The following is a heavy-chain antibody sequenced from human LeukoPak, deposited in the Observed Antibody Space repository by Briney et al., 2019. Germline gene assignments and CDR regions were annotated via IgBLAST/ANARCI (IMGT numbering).Heavy chain of an antibody. V-gene: IGHV3-64*01. D-gene: IGHD3-3*01. CDR3: ERGGEDFWNGYPYYYYYMDV. CDR1: GFTFSSYA. CDR2: ISSNGGST. Sequence: PGGSLRLSCAASGFTFSSYAMHWVRQAPGKGLEYVSAISSNGGSTYYANSVKDRFIISRDNSKNTLYLQMGSLRAEDMAVYYCERGGEDFWNGYPYYYYYMDVWGKGTTVTVSS. J-gene: IGHJ6*03.